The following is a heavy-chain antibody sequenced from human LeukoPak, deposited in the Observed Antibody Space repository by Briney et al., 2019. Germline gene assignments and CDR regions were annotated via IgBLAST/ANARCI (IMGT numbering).Heavy chain of an antibody. D-gene: IGHD2-21*01. V-gene: IGHV3-9*01. Sequence: PGRSLKLSCAASGFTFDDYAMHWVRQAPGKGLEWVSGINWNSGSIGYADTLKGRFTISRDNAKNTLYLQLNSLRAEDTALYYCAKDPDSDYYSSRGAFDIWGQGTMVTVSS. CDR3: AKDPDSDYYSSRGAFDI. CDR1: GFTFDDYA. J-gene: IGHJ3*02. CDR2: INWNSGSI.